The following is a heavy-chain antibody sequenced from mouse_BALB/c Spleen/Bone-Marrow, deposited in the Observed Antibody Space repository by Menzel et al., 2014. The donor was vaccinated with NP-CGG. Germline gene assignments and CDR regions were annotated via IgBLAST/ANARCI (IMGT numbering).Heavy chain of an antibody. CDR1: GYAFSNYW. CDR2: IYPGDTDI. V-gene: IGHV1-80*01. CDR3: ASRGDYSYAMDY. Sequence: QVQLQQSGAELVRPGSSVKISCKASGYAFSNYWMNWVKQRPGQGLEWIGQIYPGDTDIHYNGKFKGKATLTADKSSSTAFMQLSSLTSEGSAVYFCASRGDYSYAMDYWGQGTSVTVSS. D-gene: IGHD1-1*01. J-gene: IGHJ4*01.